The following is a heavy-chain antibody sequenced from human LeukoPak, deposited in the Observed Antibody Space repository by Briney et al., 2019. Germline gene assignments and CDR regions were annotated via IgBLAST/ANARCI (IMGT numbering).Heavy chain of an antibody. Sequence: GGSLRHSCATSGFTLSIYGMHWVRQAPGKGLEWVAFIRYDGTSQYCTDSVKGRFTISRDNSMNTMYLQMNSLRVEDTAVYYCAKVGFGWYQIDYWGQGTLVTVSS. V-gene: IGHV3-30*02. CDR3: AKVGFGWYQIDY. CDR2: IRYDGTSQ. D-gene: IGHD6-19*01. J-gene: IGHJ4*02. CDR1: GFTLSIYG.